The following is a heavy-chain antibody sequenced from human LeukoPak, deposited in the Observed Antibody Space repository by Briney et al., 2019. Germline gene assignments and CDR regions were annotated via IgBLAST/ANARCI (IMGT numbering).Heavy chain of an antibody. CDR2: ISYDGSNK. D-gene: IGHD3-10*01. J-gene: IGHJ4*02. Sequence: GGSLRLSCAASGFTFSSYGMHRVRQAPGKGLEWVAVISYDGSNKYYADSVKGRFTISRDNSKNTLYLQMNSLRAEDTAVYYCALEGGPPGSGSFDYWGQGTLVTVSS. CDR3: ALEGGPPGSGSFDY. V-gene: IGHV3-30*03. CDR1: GFTFSSYG.